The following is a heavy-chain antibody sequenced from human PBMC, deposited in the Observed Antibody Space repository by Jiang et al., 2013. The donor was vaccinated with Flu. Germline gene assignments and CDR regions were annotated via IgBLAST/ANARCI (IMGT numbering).Heavy chain of an antibody. V-gene: IGHV4-61*01. J-gene: IGHJ4*02. CDR3: AREFTLIMDY. CDR2: IYYSGST. CDR1: GGSVSSGSYY. D-gene: IGHD3-22*01. Sequence: GLVKPSETLSLTCTVSGGSVSSGSYYRSWIRQPPGKGLEWIGYIYYSGSTNYNPSLKSRVTISVDTSKNQLSLRLSSVTAADTAVYYCAREFTLIMDYWGQGTLVTVSS.